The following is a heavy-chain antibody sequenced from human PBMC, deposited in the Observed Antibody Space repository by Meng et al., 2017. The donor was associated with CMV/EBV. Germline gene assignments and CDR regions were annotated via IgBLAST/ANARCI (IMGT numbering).Heavy chain of an antibody. CDR2: ISYDGTNK. Sequence: GGSLRLSCAASRFPFTSYSMHWVRQAPGKGLEWVAVISYDGTNKNVADSVKGRFTISRDNSKNTLYLQMNSLRAEDTAVYYCARDGVVVVPAAISYYGMDVWGQGTTVTVSS. CDR3: ARDGVVVVPAAISYYGMDV. V-gene: IGHV3-30-3*01. J-gene: IGHJ6*02. D-gene: IGHD2-2*02. CDR1: RFPFTSYS.